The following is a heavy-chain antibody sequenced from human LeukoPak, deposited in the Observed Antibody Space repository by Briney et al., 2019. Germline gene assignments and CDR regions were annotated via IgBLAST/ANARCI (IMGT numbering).Heavy chain of an antibody. CDR1: GFTFSSYG. CDR3: AKDQGGYDSSGPRPTSMDV. CDR2: ISYDGSNK. Sequence: GGSLRLSCAASGFTFSSYGMHWVRQAPGKGLEWVAVISYDGSNKYYADSVKGRFTISRDNSKNTLYLQMNSLRAEDTAVYYCAKDQGGYDSSGPRPTSMDVWGQGTTVTVSS. D-gene: IGHD3-22*01. V-gene: IGHV3-30*18. J-gene: IGHJ6*02.